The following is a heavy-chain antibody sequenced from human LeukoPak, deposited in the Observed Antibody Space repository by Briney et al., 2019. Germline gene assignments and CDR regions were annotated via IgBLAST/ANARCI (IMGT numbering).Heavy chain of an antibody. J-gene: IGHJ4*02. V-gene: IGHV4-59*01. Sequence: SETLSLTCTVSGGSISSYYWSWIRQPPGKGLEWIGYIYYSGSTNYNPSLKSRVTISVDTSKNQFSLKLSSVTAADTAVFYCARVQFDSSGFYSYFDHWGQGALVTVSS. D-gene: IGHD3-22*01. CDR2: IYYSGST. CDR3: ARVQFDSSGFYSYFDH. CDR1: GGSISSYY.